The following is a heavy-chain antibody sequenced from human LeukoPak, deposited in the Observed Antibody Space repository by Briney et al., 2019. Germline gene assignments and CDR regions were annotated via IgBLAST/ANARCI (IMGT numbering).Heavy chain of an antibody. CDR2: ISSNGGST. D-gene: IGHD3-9*01. CDR3: ARDHDILTGYTFDY. CDR1: GFTFSSYA. Sequence: QAGGSLRLSCAASGFTFSSYAMPWVRQAPGKGLEYVSAISSNGGSTYYANSVKGRFTISRDNSKNTLYLQMGSLRAEDMAVYYCARDHDILTGYTFDYWGQGTLVTVSS. V-gene: IGHV3-64*01. J-gene: IGHJ4*02.